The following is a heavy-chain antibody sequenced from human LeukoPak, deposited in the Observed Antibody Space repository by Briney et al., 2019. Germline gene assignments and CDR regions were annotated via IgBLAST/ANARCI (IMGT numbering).Heavy chain of an antibody. CDR2: INAGNGQT. V-gene: IGHV1-3*01. D-gene: IGHD2-15*01. CDR1: GYTFTSYA. J-gene: IGHJ4*02. Sequence: ASVKVSCKASGYTFTSYAIHWVRQAPGQRLEWVGWINAGNGQTKYSQKFQRRVTITRDTSASTAYMELSSLRSEDTAVYYCARAGVVEMDTIGFDYWGQGTLVTVSS. CDR3: ARAGVVEMDTIGFDY.